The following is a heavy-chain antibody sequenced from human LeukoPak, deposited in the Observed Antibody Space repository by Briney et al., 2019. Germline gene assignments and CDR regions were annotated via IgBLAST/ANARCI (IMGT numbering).Heavy chain of an antibody. CDR3: ARDQATSGGGLDS. D-gene: IGHD3-16*01. CDR2: IYTGGTT. CDR1: GVTVSGTH. Sequence: GGSLRLSCTASGVTVSGTHMSWVRQAPGKGLEWISAIYTGGTTYYADSVAGRFTISRDNSKNTLYLLMNSLRTEGTAVYYCARDQATSGGGLDSWGQGTLVTVSS. J-gene: IGHJ4*02. V-gene: IGHV3-53*01.